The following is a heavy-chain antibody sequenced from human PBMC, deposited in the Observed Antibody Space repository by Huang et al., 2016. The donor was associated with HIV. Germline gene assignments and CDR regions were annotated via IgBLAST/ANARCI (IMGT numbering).Heavy chain of an antibody. CDR2: IIPIFGTT. CDR3: ARSGPRWGLATIWTLVY. CDR1: GGGSSSYA. J-gene: IGHJ4*02. D-gene: IGHD5-12*01. Sequence: QVQLVQSGAEVKKPGSSVKLSCQSSGGGSSSYAISWVRQARGQGLEWMGGIIPIFGTTDYAPRFQDRVTITADESTNTAYIELSSLEYDDTALYYCARSGPRWGLATIWTLVYWGQGTLVTVSS. V-gene: IGHV1-69*13.